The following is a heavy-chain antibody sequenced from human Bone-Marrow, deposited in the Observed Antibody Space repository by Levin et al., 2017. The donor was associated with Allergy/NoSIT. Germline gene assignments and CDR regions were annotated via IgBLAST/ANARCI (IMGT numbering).Heavy chain of an antibody. CDR2: INPNSGGT. J-gene: IGHJ3*02. Sequence: ASVKVSCKASGYTFTGYYMHWVRQAPGQGLEWMGWINPNSGGTNYAQKFQGRVTMTRDTSISTAYMELSRLRSDDTAVYYCARNVLVVVAATPLGAFDIRGQGTMVTVSS. D-gene: IGHD2-15*01. V-gene: IGHV1-2*02. CDR1: GYTFTGYY. CDR3: ARNVLVVVAATPLGAFDI.